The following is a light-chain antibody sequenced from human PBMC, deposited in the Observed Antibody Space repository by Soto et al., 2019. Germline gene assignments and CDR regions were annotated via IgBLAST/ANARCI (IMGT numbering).Light chain of an antibody. Sequence: QSVLTQPPSVSAAPGQKVTISCSGSSSSIGTNYVSWYQQLPGTAPKLLIYDNYKRPSGIPDRLSGSKSGTSATLGIAGLQTGDEADYYCATWDSSLTTYVFGTGTKVTVL. V-gene: IGLV1-51*01. CDR1: SSSIGTNY. J-gene: IGLJ1*01. CDR2: DNY. CDR3: ATWDSSLTTYV.